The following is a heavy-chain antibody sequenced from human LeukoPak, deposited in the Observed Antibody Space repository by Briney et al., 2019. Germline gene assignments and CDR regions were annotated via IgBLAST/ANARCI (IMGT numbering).Heavy chain of an antibody. D-gene: IGHD1-1*01. V-gene: IGHV3-66*04. CDR3: ARLRGEAGTHLSYDY. CDR2: IYSGGNT. CDR1: GVTVSSNY. J-gene: IGHJ4*02. Sequence: PGGSLRLSCAASGVTVSSNYMTWVRQAPGKGLEWVSVIYSGGNTYYADSVEGRFTISRDNSKNTLHLQMNSLRVEDTAVYYCARLRGEAGTHLSYDYWGQGTLVTVSS.